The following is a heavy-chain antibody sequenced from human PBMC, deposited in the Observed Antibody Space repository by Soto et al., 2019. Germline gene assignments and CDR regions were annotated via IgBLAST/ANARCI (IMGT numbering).Heavy chain of an antibody. J-gene: IGHJ5*02. CDR1: DGSISTYF. CDR3: ARGKFCTGGSCERFEP. CDR2: IYHSGTA. V-gene: IGHV4-59*12. D-gene: IGHD2-15*01. Sequence: QVQLQESGPGLVQPSETLSLTCTVSDGSISTYFWTWIRQPPGKGLEWIGHIYHSGTADYNPSLKRRVDMSVDTSKTQFPLILTSVTAADTATYYCARGKFCTGGSCERFEPWGQGALVTVSS.